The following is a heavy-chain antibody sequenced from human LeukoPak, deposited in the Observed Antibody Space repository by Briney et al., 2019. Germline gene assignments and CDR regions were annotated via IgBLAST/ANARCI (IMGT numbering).Heavy chain of an antibody. J-gene: IGHJ4*02. CDR2: IYHSGST. CDR3: ARHSSIGFGPGPSALPTTYYFDY. V-gene: IGHV4-38-2*01. CDR1: GYSISSGYY. Sequence: SSETLSLTCAVSGYSISSGYYWGWIRQPPGKGLEWIGSIYHSGSTYYNPSLKSWVTISVDTSKNQFSLKLSSVTAADTAVYYCARHSSIGFGPGPSALPTTYYFDYWGQGTLVTVSS. D-gene: IGHD3-16*01.